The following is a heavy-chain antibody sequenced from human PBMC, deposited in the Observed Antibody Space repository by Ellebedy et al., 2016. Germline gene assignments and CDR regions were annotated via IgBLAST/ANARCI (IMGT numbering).Heavy chain of an antibody. CDR3: AKGVGLSSGYYFDY. J-gene: IGHJ4*02. CDR1: GFTFDDYA. CDR2: ISWNSGSI. Sequence: SLKISCEASGFTFDDYAMHWVRQAPGKGLEWVSGISWNSGSIGYADSVKGRFTISRDNAKNSLYLQMNSLRAEDTALYYCAKGVGLSSGYYFDYWGQGTLVTVSS. D-gene: IGHD3-22*01. V-gene: IGHV3-9*01.